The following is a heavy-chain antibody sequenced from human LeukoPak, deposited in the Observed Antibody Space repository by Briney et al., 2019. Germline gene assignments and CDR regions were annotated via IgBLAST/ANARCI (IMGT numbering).Heavy chain of an antibody. D-gene: IGHD1-26*01. CDR3: AKDKASGSSRLYFQH. V-gene: IGHV3-30*02. Sequence: GGSLRLSCAASGFTFSSYAMHWVRQAPGKGLEWVAFIRYDGSNKYYADSVKGRFTISRDNSKNTLYLQMNSLRAEDTAVYYCAKDKASGSSRLYFQHWGQGTLVTVSS. CDR2: IRYDGSNK. J-gene: IGHJ1*01. CDR1: GFTFSSYA.